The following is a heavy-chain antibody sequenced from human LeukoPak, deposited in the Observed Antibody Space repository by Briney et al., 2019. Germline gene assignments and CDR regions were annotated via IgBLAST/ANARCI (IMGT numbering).Heavy chain of an antibody. Sequence: ASVKVSCKASGYTXISYGVSRVRQAPGQGLEWMAWISPYNGNTNYAQKFQGRVTMTTDTSTSTAYMELRSLRSDDTAMYYCARDYYYDSSGHYRGYYFDYWGQGTLVTVSS. CDR1: GYTXISYG. V-gene: IGHV1-18*01. CDR2: ISPYNGNT. J-gene: IGHJ4*02. CDR3: ARDYYYDSSGHYRGYYFDY. D-gene: IGHD3-22*01.